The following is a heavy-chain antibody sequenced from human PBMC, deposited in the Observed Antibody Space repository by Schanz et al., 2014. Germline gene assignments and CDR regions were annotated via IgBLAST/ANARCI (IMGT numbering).Heavy chain of an antibody. D-gene: IGHD3-22*01. V-gene: IGHV3-30*02. CDR2: IRSDGSKK. J-gene: IGHJ6*02. CDR3: ARDKNYDDSAEYGMDV. Sequence: QVQLVESGGGVVQPGGFLRLSCAASGFTFSFSGMQWVRQAPGKGLEWVAFIRSDGSKKLYADSVKARFTISRDNSKNTLYLQMNSLRAEDAAVYRCARDKNYDDSAEYGMDVWGQGTTVTVSS. CDR1: GFTFSFSG.